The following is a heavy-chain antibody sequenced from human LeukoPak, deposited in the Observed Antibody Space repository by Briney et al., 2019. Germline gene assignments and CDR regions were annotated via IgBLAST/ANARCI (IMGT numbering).Heavy chain of an antibody. CDR1: GCTFSDYW. CDR2: MKQDGSQK. CDR3: ARIGYSSSCWDY. Sequence: GGCMRLSCAASGCTFSDYWMSWVRQAPGKGLEWVANMKQDGSQKYYVDSLKGRFTISRDNAKNSVYLQMNSLRAEDTAVYYCARIGYSSSCWDYWGQGTLVTVSS. J-gene: IGHJ4*02. V-gene: IGHV3-7*01. D-gene: IGHD6-6*01.